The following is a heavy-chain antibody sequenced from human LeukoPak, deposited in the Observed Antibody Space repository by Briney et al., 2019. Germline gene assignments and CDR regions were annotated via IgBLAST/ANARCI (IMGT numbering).Heavy chain of an antibody. J-gene: IGHJ4*02. D-gene: IGHD3-10*01. Sequence: ASVKVSCKASGYTFTSYDINWVRQATGQGLEWMGWMNPNSGNTGYAQKFQGRVTMTRNTSISTAYMELSSLRSEDTAVYYCARRGSYGSGSYYNRQFDYWGQGTLVTVSS. CDR2: MNPNSGNT. V-gene: IGHV1-8*01. CDR3: ARRGSYGSGSYYNRQFDY. CDR1: GYTFTSYD.